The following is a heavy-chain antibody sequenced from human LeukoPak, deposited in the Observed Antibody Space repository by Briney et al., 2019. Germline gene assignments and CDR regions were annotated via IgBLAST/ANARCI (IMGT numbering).Heavy chain of an antibody. CDR2: ISGSGGST. D-gene: IGHD3-10*01. CDR1: GFTFSSYA. V-gene: IGHV3-23*01. Sequence: PGGSLRLSCAASGFTFSSYAMNWVRQAPGKGLEWVSGISGSGGSTYYADSVKGRFTISRDNSKNTLYLRMNSLRAEDTAVYYCAKEDGFGKFFDYWGQGTLVTLSS. CDR3: AKEDGFGKFFDY. J-gene: IGHJ4*02.